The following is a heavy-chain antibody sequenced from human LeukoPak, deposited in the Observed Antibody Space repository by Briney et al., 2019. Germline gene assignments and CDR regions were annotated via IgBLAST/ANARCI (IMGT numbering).Heavy chain of an antibody. CDR2: LYSSGTT. J-gene: IGHJ4*02. D-gene: IGHD3-3*01. V-gene: IGHV3-NL1*01. CDR3: AANYDFWSGYPPD. CDR1: GFTFSSYG. Sequence: GRSLRLSCAASGFTFSSYGMHWVRQAPGKGLEWVSILYSSGTTYYADSVKGRFTISRDNSKNTLYLQMNSVRAEDTAVYYCAANYDFWSGYPPDWGQGTLVTVSS.